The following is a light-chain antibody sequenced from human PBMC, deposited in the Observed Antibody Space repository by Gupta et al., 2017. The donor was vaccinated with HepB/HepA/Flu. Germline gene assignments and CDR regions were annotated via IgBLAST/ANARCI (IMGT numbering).Light chain of an antibody. CDR1: SRDIGAYNY. J-gene: IGLJ3*02. V-gene: IGLV2-14*03. Sequence: QSALTPAASVSGSPGQSITISCTGTSRDIGAYNYVSWYQQHPDKAPKLMIYDVSRRPSGVSNRFAGSKSGNTASLIISGLQAEDDADYYCCSYTSSSTLVFGGGTKLTVL. CDR3: CSYTSSSTLV. CDR2: DVS.